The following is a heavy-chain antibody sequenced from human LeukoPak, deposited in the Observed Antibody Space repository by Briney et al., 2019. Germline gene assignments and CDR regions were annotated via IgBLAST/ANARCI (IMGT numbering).Heavy chain of an antibody. CDR3: AKDRRRYYDILTGYYTGYNWFDP. D-gene: IGHD3-9*01. CDR1: GFTFSSYG. J-gene: IGHJ5*02. V-gene: IGHV3-23*01. Sequence: GGSLRLSCAASGFTFSSYGMSWVRQAPGKGLEWVSAISGSGGSTYYADSVKGRFTISRDNSKNTLYLQMNSLRAEDTAVYYCAKDRRRYYDILTGYYTGYNWFDPWGQGTLVTVSS. CDR2: ISGSGGST.